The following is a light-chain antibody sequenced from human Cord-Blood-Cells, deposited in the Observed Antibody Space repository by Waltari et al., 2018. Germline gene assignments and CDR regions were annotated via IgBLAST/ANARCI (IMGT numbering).Light chain of an antibody. Sequence: DIQMTQSPSSLSASVGDRVTITCRASQSLSSYLNWYQQKPGKAPKLLIYAASSLQSWVPSRFSGSGSGTDFTLTISSLQPEDFATYYCQQSYSTPWTFGQGTKVEIK. V-gene: IGKV1-39*01. CDR3: QQSYSTPWT. CDR1: QSLSSY. CDR2: AAS. J-gene: IGKJ1*01.